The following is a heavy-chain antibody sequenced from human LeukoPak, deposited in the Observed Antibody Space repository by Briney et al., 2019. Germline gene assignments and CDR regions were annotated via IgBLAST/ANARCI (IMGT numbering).Heavy chain of an antibody. V-gene: IGHV1-2*02. Sequence: ASVKVSCKASGYTFTGYYMHWVRQAPGQGLEWMGWINPNSGGTNYAQKFQGRVTMTRDTSISTAYMELSRLRSDDTAVYYYARDPLGRVAVAGTSPYYFDYWGQGTLVTVSS. CDR1: GYTFTGYY. CDR2: INPNSGGT. CDR3: ARDPLGRVAVAGTSPYYFDY. J-gene: IGHJ4*02. D-gene: IGHD6-19*01.